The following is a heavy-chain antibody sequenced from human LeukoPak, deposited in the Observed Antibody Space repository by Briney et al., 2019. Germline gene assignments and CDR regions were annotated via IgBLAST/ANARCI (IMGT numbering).Heavy chain of an antibody. D-gene: IGHD6-19*01. CDR3: VKPYSRGWLDAFDI. V-gene: IGHV3-64D*06. CDR1: GFTFSSYA. J-gene: IGHJ3*02. Sequence: GGSLRLSCSASGFTFSSYAMHWVRQAPGKGLEYVSAISSNGGSTYYADSVKGRFTISRDNSKNTLYLQMSSLRAEDTAVYYWVKPYSRGWLDAFDIWGQGTMVTVSS. CDR2: ISSNGGST.